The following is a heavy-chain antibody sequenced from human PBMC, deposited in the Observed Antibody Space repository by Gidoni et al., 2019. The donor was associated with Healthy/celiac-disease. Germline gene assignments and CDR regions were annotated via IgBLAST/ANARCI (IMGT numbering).Heavy chain of an antibody. CDR2: IKSKTDGGTT. CDR1: GFTFSNAW. CDR3: TTESTVVVAAADY. J-gene: IGHJ4*02. D-gene: IGHD2-15*01. V-gene: IGHV3-15*01. Sequence: EVQLVASGGGLVKPGWSLILSCSASGFTFSNAWMSWVRQAPGKGLEWVGRIKSKTDGGTTDYAAPVKGRVTISRDDSKNTLYLKMNSLKTEDTAVYYCTTESTVVVAAADYWGQGTLVTVSS.